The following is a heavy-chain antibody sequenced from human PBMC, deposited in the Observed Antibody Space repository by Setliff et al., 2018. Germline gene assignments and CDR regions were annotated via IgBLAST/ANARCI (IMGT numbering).Heavy chain of an antibody. CDR1: GFTFSNYW. V-gene: IGHV3-7*03. CDR3: AREQFVGDY. Sequence: GGSLRLSCAASGFTFSNYWMNWVRQAPGKGLEWVANIKQDGSEKNYVDSVKGRFTISRDNARNSLYLQMNSLRAEDTAVYYCAREQFVGDYWGRGTLVTVSS. D-gene: IGHD3-10*01. CDR2: IKQDGSEK. J-gene: IGHJ4*02.